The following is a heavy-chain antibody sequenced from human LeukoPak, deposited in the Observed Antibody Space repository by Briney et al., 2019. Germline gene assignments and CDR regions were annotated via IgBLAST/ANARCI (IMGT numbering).Heavy chain of an antibody. J-gene: IGHJ5*02. V-gene: IGHV4-34*01. CDR1: GGSFSGYY. Sequence: PSETLSLTCAVYGGSFSGYYWSWIRQPPGKGLEWIGEINHSGSTNYNPSLKSRVTISVDTSKNQFSLKLSSVTAADTAVYYCARHGDIVVVVAATMDWFDPWGQGTLVTVSS. CDR3: ARHGDIVVVVAATMDWFDP. D-gene: IGHD2-15*01. CDR2: INHSGST.